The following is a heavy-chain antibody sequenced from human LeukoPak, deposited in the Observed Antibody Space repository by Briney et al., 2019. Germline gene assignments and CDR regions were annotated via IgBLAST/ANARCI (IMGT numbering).Heavy chain of an antibody. Sequence: GGSETLFCATSGFTFSSYAMSWVRQAPGKGLEWVSTISGSGDSTYYADSEKGRFTISRDNSKNTLYLQMNSLRAEDTAVYFCAKVSYYGSGNLDYWGQGTVVTASS. CDR1: GFTFSSYA. J-gene: IGHJ4*02. CDR3: AKVSYYGSGNLDY. V-gene: IGHV3-23*01. D-gene: IGHD3-10*01. CDR2: ISGSGDST.